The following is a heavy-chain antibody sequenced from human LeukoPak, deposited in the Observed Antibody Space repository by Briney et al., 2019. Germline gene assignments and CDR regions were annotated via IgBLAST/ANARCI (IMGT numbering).Heavy chain of an antibody. CDR2: INPSGGST. D-gene: IGHD3-10*01. Sequence: ASVTVSCKASGYTFTSYYMHWVRQAPGQGLEWMGIINPSGGSTSYAQKFQGRVTVTRDTSTSTVYMELSSLRSEDTAVYYCARGSYFYGSGSFMGSDYWGQGTLVTVSS. CDR1: GYTFTSYY. CDR3: ARGSYFYGSGSFMGSDY. J-gene: IGHJ4*02. V-gene: IGHV1-46*01.